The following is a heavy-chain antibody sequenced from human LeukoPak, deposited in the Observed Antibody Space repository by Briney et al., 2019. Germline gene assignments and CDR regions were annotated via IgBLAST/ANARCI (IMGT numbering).Heavy chain of an antibody. D-gene: IGHD1-1*01. CDR2: ISASGGET. J-gene: IGHJ5*02. CDR3: ANRGTTGS. CDR1: GFTFTRYA. V-gene: IGHV3-23*01. Sequence: GGSLRLSCVSSGSGFTFTRYAMSWVRQAPGKGLQWVATISASGGETNYADSVKGRFTISRDNSNYILYLQMNSLTDADTAVYYCANRGTTGSWGQGTLVAVSS.